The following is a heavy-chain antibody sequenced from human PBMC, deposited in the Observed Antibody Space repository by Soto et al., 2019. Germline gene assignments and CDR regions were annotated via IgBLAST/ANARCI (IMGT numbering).Heavy chain of an antibody. V-gene: IGHV4-4*02. CDR2: VYRSGST. J-gene: IGHJ5*02. CDR3: ARNGVYSLGS. Sequence: QVQLQESGPGLVKPSGTLSLTCAVSGGSISSDNWWNWVRQPPGQGLEWIGEVYRSGSTNYDPSLKSRVTISIAMSKNQCSLTLTSVTAAATAMYYCARNGVYSLGSWGEGTLVTVSS. D-gene: IGHD4-17*01. CDR1: GGSISSDNW.